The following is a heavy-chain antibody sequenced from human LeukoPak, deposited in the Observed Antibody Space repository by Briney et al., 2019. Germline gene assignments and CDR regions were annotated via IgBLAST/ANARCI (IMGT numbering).Heavy chain of an antibody. J-gene: IGHJ4*02. Sequence: PGGSLRLSCAASGFTFSSYWMSWVRQAPGQGLEWVANIKEDGSGKQYADSVKGRFTISRDNAKNSLYLQMNSLRAEDTAVYYCARVYYDSSGYHPYMYWGQGTLVTVSS. CDR1: GFTFSSYW. D-gene: IGHD3-22*01. CDR3: ARVYYDSSGYHPYMY. V-gene: IGHV3-7*01. CDR2: IKEDGSGK.